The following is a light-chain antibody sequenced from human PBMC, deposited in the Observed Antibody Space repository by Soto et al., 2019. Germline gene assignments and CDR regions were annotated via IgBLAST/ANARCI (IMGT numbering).Light chain of an antibody. V-gene: IGKV1-33*01. CDR2: DAS. J-gene: IGKJ5*01. CDR3: QQYANLPIT. Sequence: DIQITQSPSTRSASVGDRVTMTCRASQSISSSLAWYQQNPGKAPKILIYDASNLETGVPSRFSGSGSGTDFTFTISSLQPEDIATYYCQQYANLPITFGQGTRLEIK. CDR1: QSISSS.